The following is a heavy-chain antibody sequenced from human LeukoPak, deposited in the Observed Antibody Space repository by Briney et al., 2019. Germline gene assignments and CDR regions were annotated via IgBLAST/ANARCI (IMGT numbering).Heavy chain of an antibody. CDR1: GYTFTNFG. Sequence: GASVKVSCKASGYTFTNFGISWVRQAPGQGLEWMGWISAYNGNTNYAQKVQDRVTMTTDTSTSTAYMELRSLRSDDTAVYYCARAGGWAREDYKADAFDIWGQGTMVTVYS. CDR3: ARAGGWAREDYKADAFDI. J-gene: IGHJ3*02. CDR2: ISAYNGNT. D-gene: IGHD6-19*01. V-gene: IGHV1-18*01.